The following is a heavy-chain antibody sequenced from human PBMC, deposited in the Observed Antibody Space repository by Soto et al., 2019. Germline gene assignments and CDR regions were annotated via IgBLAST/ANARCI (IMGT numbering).Heavy chain of an antibody. CDR2: ITHSGDNT. Sequence: PGGSLRLSCTASGFTFNIYAMTWVRQAPGKGLDWVSCITHSGDNTYYADSVKGRFTISRDNSKNTLYLQMDSLRAEDTAVYYCARDLYFSPYYGMDVWGQGTTVTVSS. CDR1: GFTFNIYA. V-gene: IGHV3-23*01. J-gene: IGHJ6*02. D-gene: IGHD2-8*01. CDR3: ARDLYFSPYYGMDV.